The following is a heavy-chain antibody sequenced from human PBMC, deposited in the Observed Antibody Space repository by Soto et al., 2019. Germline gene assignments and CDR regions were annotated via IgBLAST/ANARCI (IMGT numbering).Heavy chain of an antibody. CDR1: GGSISSYY. CDR2: IYYSGST. V-gene: IGHV4-59*12. D-gene: IGHD6-13*01. J-gene: IGHJ4*02. Sequence: SETLSLTCTVSGGSISSYYWSWIRQPPGKGLEWIGYIYYSGSTNYNPSLKSRVTTSVDTSKNQFSLKLSSVTAADTAVYYCAREDILVAAAGMYFDYWGQGTLVTVSS. CDR3: AREDILVAAAGMYFDY.